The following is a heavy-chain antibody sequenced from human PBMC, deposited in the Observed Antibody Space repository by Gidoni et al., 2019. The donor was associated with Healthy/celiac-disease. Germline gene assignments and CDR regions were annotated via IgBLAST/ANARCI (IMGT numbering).Heavy chain of an antibody. J-gene: IGHJ3*02. D-gene: IGHD6-13*01. CDR2: IKQDGSEK. V-gene: IGHV3-7*04. Sequence: EVQLVESGGGLVQPGGSLRLSCAAAGFTFSSYWMSWVRQAPGKGLEWVANIKQDGSEKYYVDSVTGRFTISRDNAKNSLYLQMNSLRAEDTAVYYCARDGSELNGYSSSWYEKSDAFDIWGQGTMVTVSS. CDR1: GFTFSSYW. CDR3: ARDGSELNGYSSSWYEKSDAFDI.